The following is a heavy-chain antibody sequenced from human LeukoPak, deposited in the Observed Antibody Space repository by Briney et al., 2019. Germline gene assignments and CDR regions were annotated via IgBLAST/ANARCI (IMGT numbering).Heavy chain of an antibody. Sequence: KPSETLSLTCTVSGVSISSGTYSWGWIRQPPGKGLEWIGTIYYSGSTYYNPSLKSPVTLSVDTSKNRFSLKLSSVTAADTAVYYCARGRFGYSSSPRKSRWFDPWGQGTLVTVSS. CDR3: ARGRFGYSSSPRKSRWFDP. V-gene: IGHV4-39*01. D-gene: IGHD6-6*01. J-gene: IGHJ5*02. CDR1: GVSISSGTYS. CDR2: IYYSGST.